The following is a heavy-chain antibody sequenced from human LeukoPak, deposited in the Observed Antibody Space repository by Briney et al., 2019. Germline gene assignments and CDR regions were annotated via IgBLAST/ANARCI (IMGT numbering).Heavy chain of an antibody. Sequence: SETLSLTCTVSGDSISTNYWSWIRQPPGKGLEWIGEINHSGSTNYNPSLKSRVTISVDTSKNQFSLKLSSVTAADTAVYYCARRRRQAWFDPWGQGTLVTVSS. V-gene: IGHV4-34*01. J-gene: IGHJ5*02. CDR3: ARRRRQAWFDP. CDR1: GDSISTNY. CDR2: INHSGST.